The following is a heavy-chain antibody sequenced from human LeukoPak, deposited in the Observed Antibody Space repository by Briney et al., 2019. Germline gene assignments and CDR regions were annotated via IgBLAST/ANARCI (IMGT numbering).Heavy chain of an antibody. J-gene: IGHJ4*02. V-gene: IGHV3-74*01. D-gene: IGHD3-9*01. CDR1: GFTFSRYW. CDR3: VRGADTGYSSDS. CDR2: INSDGRST. Sequence: GSLRLSCVASGFTFSRYWMHWVRQAPGKGLVWVSRINSDGRSTNYADSVKGRFSISRDNAENTLYLQMNSLRVEDTAVYYCVRGADTGYSSDSWGRGTLVTVSS.